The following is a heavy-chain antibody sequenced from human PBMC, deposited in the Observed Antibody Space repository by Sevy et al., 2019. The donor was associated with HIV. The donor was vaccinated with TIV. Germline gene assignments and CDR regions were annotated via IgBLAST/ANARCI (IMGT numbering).Heavy chain of an antibody. J-gene: IGHJ6*02. Sequence: GGSLRLSCAASGFTFSSYAMHWVRQAPGKGLEWVAVISYDGSNKYYADSVKGRFTISRDNSKNTLYLQMNSLRAEDTDKYYCARAEAVAGTYYYYYGMDVWGQGTTVTVSS. CDR2: ISYDGSNK. V-gene: IGHV3-30-3*01. CDR3: ARAEAVAGTYYYYYGMDV. D-gene: IGHD6-19*01. CDR1: GFTFSSYA.